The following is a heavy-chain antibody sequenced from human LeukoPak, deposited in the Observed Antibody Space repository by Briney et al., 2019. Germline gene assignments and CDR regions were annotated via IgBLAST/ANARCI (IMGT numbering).Heavy chain of an antibody. J-gene: IGHJ4*02. V-gene: IGHV3-11*01. CDR1: GFTFSDYY. D-gene: IGHD3-3*01. Sequence: GGSLRLSCAASGFTFSDYYMSWVRQAPGKGLEWVSYISSSGSTIYYADSAKGRFTIPRDNAKNSLYLQMNSLRAEDTAVYYCARRSRFLEWLLSYYFDYWGQGTLVTVSS. CDR2: ISSSGSTI. CDR3: ARRSRFLEWLLSYYFDY.